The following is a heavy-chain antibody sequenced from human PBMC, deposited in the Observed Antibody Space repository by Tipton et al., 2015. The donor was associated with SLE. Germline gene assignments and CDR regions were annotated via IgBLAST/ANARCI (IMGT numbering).Heavy chain of an antibody. CDR2: VNHGGSA. Sequence: TLSLTCTVSGYSISSGYYWAWIRQPPGKGLEWIGEVNHGGSAYYSPSLQSRVSISVDTSKSQVSLNVSSVTAADTAVYYCARLRREQQIVRLGWLWGQGTLVTVSS. V-gene: IGHV4-38-2*02. J-gene: IGHJ1*01. CDR1: GYSISSGYY. CDR3: ARLRREQQIVRLGWL. D-gene: IGHD6-13*01.